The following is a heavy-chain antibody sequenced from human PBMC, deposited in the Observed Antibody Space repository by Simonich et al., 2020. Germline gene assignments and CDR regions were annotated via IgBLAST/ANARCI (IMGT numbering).Heavy chain of an antibody. D-gene: IGHD3-9*01. CDR1: GFTFSSYW. Sequence: EVQLVESGGGLVQPGGSLRLSCAASGFTFSSYWMSWVRQAPGKGQEEVANIKQDGSEKYYVDSGKGRFTISRDNAKNSLYLQMNSLRAEDTAVYYCARFRGRYFDWLFDYWGQGTLVTVSS. CDR3: ARFRGRYFDWLFDY. J-gene: IGHJ4*02. V-gene: IGHV3-7*01. CDR2: IKQDGSEK.